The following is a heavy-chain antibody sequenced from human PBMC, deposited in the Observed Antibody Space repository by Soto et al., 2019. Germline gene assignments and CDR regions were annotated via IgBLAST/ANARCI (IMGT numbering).Heavy chain of an antibody. J-gene: IGHJ6*02. D-gene: IGHD3-3*01. CDR1: GGSISSNY. CDR2: IFHSGST. V-gene: IGHV4-59*01. CDR3: ARVDYDFWSGYSPYTSGMDV. Sequence: SGTLSLSCTVSGGSISSNYWSWIRQPPGKGLEWIGYIFHSGSTTYNPSLKSRVTMSVDTSKNQFSLNLGSVTAADTDVYYCARVDYDFWSGYSPYTSGMDVWGQWTTVTGS.